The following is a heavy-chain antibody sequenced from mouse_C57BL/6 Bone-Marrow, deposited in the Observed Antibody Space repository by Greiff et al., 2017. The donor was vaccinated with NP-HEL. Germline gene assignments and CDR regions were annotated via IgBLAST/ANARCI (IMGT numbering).Heavy chain of an antibody. Sequence: VQLQQSGTVLARPGASVKMSCKTSGYTFTSYWMHWVKQRPGQGLEWIGAIYPGNSDTSYNQKFKGKAKLTAVTSASTAYMELSSLTNEDSAVYYSTRASLITTVVAGDYWGQGTSVTVSS. CDR1: GYTFTSYW. J-gene: IGHJ4*01. D-gene: IGHD1-1*01. V-gene: IGHV1-5*01. CDR2: IYPGNSDT. CDR3: TRASLITTVVAGDY.